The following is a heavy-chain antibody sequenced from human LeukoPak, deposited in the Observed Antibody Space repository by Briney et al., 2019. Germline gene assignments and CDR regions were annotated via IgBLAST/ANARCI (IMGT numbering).Heavy chain of an antibody. V-gene: IGHV3-30*02. CDR3: AKDSWTTVVTPQTLPDY. CDR1: RFTCSSYG. D-gene: IGHD4-23*01. CDR2: IRYDGSNK. Sequence: GGSLRLSCAASRFTCSSYGMHWVRQAPGKGLEWVAFIRYDGSNKYYADSVKGRFTISRDNSKNTLYLQMNSLRAEDTAVYYCAKDSWTTVVTPQTLPDYWGQGTLVTVSS. J-gene: IGHJ4*02.